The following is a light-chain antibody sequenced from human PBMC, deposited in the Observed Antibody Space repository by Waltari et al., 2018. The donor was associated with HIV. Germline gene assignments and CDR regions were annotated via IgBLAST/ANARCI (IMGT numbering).Light chain of an antibody. CDR1: QSVSSSY. CDR3: QQYSSSPWT. CDR2: GAS. J-gene: IGKJ1*01. V-gene: IGKV3-20*01. Sequence: EIVLTQSPGTLSLSPGERASQSVSSSYVAWYQQKPGQVPRLLIYGASSRATGIGDRFSGSGSGTDFTLTISRLEPADFAVYYCQQYSSSPWTFGQGTKVEIK.